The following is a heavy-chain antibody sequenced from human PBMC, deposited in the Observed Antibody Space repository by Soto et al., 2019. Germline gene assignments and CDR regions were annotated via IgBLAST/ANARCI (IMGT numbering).Heavy chain of an antibody. D-gene: IGHD3-10*02. CDR2: IYYSGST. CDR3: AASRLFGDVDY. CDR1: GGSFSGYY. V-gene: IGHV4-59*08. J-gene: IGHJ4*02. Sequence: SETLSLTCAVYGGSFSGYYWSWIRQPPGKGLEWIGYIYYSGSTNYNPSLKSRVTISVDTSKNQFSLKLSSVTAADTAVYYCAASRLFGDVDYWGQGTLVTVSS.